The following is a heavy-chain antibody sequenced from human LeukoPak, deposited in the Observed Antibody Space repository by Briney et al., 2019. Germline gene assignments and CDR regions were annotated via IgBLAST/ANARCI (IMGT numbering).Heavy chain of an antibody. D-gene: IGHD3-3*01. V-gene: IGHV1-18*01. CDR2: ISAYNGNT. CDR1: GYTFTSYG. J-gene: IGHJ4*02. Sequence: ASVKVSCKASGYTFTSYGISWVRQAPGQGLEWMGWISAYNGNTNYAQKLQGRVTMTTDTSTSTAYMELRSLRSDDTAVYYCARELTYYDFWSDHDYWGQGTLVTVSS. CDR3: ARELTYYDFWSDHDY.